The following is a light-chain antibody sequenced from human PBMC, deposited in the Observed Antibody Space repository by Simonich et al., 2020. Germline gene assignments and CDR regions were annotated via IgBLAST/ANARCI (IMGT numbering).Light chain of an antibody. Sequence: QSALTQSASVSGSPGQSITISCTGTISDVGGYNYVSWYQQHPGKAPKLMIYVVRHRPSGVSNRFSGSKSGNTASLTISGLQAEDEADYYCSSYTSSSTVVFGGGTKLTVL. CDR3: SSYTSSSTVV. V-gene: IGLV2-14*03. CDR1: ISDVGGYNY. CDR2: VVR. J-gene: IGLJ2*01.